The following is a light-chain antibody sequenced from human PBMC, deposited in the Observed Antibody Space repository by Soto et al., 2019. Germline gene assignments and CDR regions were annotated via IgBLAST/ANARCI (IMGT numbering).Light chain of an antibody. J-gene: IGLJ1*01. CDR3: SSYTSSSLRV. CDR2: EVS. V-gene: IGLV2-14*01. CDR1: SSDVGGYNY. Sequence: QSALTQPASVSGSPGQSITISCTGTSSDVGGYNYVSWYQQHPGKAPKLMIYEVSNRPSGVSNRFSGSKSGNTASLTISGLQAEDEADYCCSSYTSSSLRVFGTGTKLTVL.